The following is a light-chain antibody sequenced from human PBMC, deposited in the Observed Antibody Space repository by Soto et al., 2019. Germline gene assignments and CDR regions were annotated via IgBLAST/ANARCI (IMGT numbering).Light chain of an antibody. CDR1: QSVSSN. CDR3: QQYNNWLPYT. CDR2: EAA. Sequence: EIVLTHSPGLLLWSRRRRANHYCRASQSVSSNYLAWYQKKPGQAPSLXIYEAANSATGIPARFSGSGSGTELALTISILHSEYYAVYYCQQYNNWLPYTFGQGTRLEIK. V-gene: IGKV3D-15*03. J-gene: IGKJ5*01.